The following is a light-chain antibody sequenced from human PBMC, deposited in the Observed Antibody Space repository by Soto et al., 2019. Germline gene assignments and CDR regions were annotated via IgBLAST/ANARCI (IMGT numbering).Light chain of an antibody. CDR2: DAS. CDR1: QSVSGY. Sequence: EFVLTQSPGTLSLYPGERATLSCRASQSVSGYLVWYQQKPGQAPRLLIYDASTRAAGIPARFIGSGSGTDFTLTISSLEPEDSAVYYCQQHLGRHTFGQGTKVDIK. CDR3: QQHLGRHT. V-gene: IGKV3-11*01. J-gene: IGKJ1*01.